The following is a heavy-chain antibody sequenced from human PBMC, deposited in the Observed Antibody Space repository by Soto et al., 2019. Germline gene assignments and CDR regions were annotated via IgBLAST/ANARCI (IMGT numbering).Heavy chain of an antibody. D-gene: IGHD3-22*01. Sequence: EVELLQSGGGLVQPGGYLRLSGVASGVTFNKHALAWVRQAPGKGLEWVSAISGSGSSTYDSDSVKARFTISRDNSNNTLYLQMNSLRAEDTAIYYCARTPGVITVISAFDHWGQGTPVTVSS. CDR3: ARTPGVITVISAFDH. CDR2: ISGSGSST. CDR1: GVTFNKHA. V-gene: IGHV3-23*01. J-gene: IGHJ4*02.